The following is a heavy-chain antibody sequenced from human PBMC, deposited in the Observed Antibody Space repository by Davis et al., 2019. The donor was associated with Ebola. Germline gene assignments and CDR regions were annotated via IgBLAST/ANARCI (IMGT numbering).Heavy chain of an antibody. CDR2: INPNSGGT. V-gene: IGHV1-2*02. D-gene: IGHD2-2*01. Sequence: ASVKVSCKASGYTFTGYYMHWVRQAPGQGLEWMGWINPNSGGTNYAQKFQGRVTMTRDTSISTAYMELSRLRSDDTAVYYCATTSPTLYYYYYGMDVWGQGITVTVSS. CDR3: ATTSPTLYYYYYGMDV. J-gene: IGHJ6*02. CDR1: GYTFTGYY.